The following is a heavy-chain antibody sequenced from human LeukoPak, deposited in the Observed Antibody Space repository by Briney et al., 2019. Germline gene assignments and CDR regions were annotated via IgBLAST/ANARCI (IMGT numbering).Heavy chain of an antibody. CDR3: ARVTSLIDTIVDS. CDR2: INSDGGST. V-gene: IGHV3-74*01. D-gene: IGHD2-21*01. J-gene: IGHJ4*02. CDR1: GFTYSGCW. Sequence: GGSLRHSLADPGFTYSGCWMYSVRQDPGKGLVWVARINSDGGSTSYADSVKGRFTISTDNAKNTLYLQMSSLRVEDTAVYYWARVTSLIDTIVDSWGQGTLVTVSS.